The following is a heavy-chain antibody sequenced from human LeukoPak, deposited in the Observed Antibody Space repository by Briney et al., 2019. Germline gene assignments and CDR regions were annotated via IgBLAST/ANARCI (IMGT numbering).Heavy chain of an antibody. CDR3: AREYSGYDLDTAMVKTDAFDI. CDR1: GGSISSGDYY. Sequence: SETLSLTCTVSGGSISSGDYYWSWIRQPPGKGLEWIGYIYYSGSTYYNPSLKSRVTISVDTSKNQFSLKLSSVTAADTAVYYCAREYSGYDLDTAMVKTDAFDIWGQGTMVTVSS. V-gene: IGHV4-30-4*01. CDR2: IYYSGST. D-gene: IGHD5-18*01. J-gene: IGHJ3*02.